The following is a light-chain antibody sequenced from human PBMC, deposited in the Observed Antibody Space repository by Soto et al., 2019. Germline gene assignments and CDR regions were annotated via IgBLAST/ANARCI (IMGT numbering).Light chain of an antibody. V-gene: IGKV1-5*01. CDR3: QQYNSYSLT. J-gene: IGKJ4*01. Sequence: DIQMTQSPSTLSASVGDRVTITCRASQSISSWLAWYQQKPGKAPKLLIYDASSVESGVPSRFSGSGSGTEFTLTISTLQPDDFATYYCQQYNSYSLTFGGGTKVDIK. CDR1: QSISSW. CDR2: DAS.